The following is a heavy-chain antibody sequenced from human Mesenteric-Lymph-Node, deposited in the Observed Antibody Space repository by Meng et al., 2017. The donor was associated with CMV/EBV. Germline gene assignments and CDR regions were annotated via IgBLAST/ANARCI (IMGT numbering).Heavy chain of an antibody. V-gene: IGHV4-34*01. J-gene: IGHJ4*02. D-gene: IGHD5-24*01. CDR3: ASGDGYNQNFDY. CDR1: GGSSSDYY. CDR2: INHSGRS. Sequence: CVVYGGSSSDYYWSWIRQPPGKGLEWIGEINHSGRSNYNPSLKSRVTISLDTSKNQFSLKLSSVTAADTAVYYCASGDGYNQNFDYWGQGTLVTVSS.